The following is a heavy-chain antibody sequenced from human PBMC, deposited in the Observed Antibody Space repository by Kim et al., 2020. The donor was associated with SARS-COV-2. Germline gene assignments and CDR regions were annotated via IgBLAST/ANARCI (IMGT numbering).Heavy chain of an antibody. CDR3: VRTKSGSYHSACDF. CDR2: MYYSGSA. J-gene: IGHJ3*01. CDR1: GGSISSTTYY. Sequence: SETLSLTCTVSGGSISSTTYYWGWVRQPPGKGLEWIGSMYYSGSAYYNPSLESRVTISVDTSKNQFSLRLTSVTAADTAVYYCVRTKSGSYHSACDFWG. D-gene: IGHD1-26*01. V-gene: IGHV4-39*01.